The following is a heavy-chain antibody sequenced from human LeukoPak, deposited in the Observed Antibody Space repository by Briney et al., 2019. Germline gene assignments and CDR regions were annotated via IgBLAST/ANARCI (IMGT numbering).Heavy chain of an antibody. CDR2: INHSGST. CDR1: GGSFSGYY. D-gene: IGHD3-9*01. V-gene: IGHV4-34*01. J-gene: IGHJ4*02. Sequence: SETLSLTCAVYGGSFSGYYWSWIRQPPGKGLEWIGEINHSGSTNYNPSLKSRVTISVDTSKNQFSLKLGSVTAADTAVYYRARGFFGLLYYDILTGFDYWGQGTLVTVSS. CDR3: ARGFFGLLYYDILTGFDY.